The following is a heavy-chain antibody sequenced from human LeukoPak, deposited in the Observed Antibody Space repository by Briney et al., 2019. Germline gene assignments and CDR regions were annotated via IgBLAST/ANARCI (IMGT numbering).Heavy chain of an antibody. J-gene: IGHJ3*02. CDR2: ISRSGSTR. Sequence: GGSLRLSCAISGFTFSACELTWVRQAPGKGLEWVSYISRSGSTRYYADSVKGRFTISRDNAKNSLYLQMNGLRAEETAVYSCARVATMVRVPLDALDIWGQGAMVSVSS. CDR3: ARVATMVRVPLDALDI. CDR1: GFTFSACE. V-gene: IGHV3-48*03. D-gene: IGHD3-10*01.